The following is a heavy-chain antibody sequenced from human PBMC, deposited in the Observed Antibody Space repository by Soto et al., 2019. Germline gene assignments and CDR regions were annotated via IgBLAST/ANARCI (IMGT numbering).Heavy chain of an antibody. CDR1: GDSINSSNW. V-gene: IGHV4-4*02. J-gene: IGHJ4*02. CDR2: IYHSGST. CDR3: ARERLDNSGYYLSHVAY. D-gene: IGHD3-22*01. Sequence: QVQLQESGPGLVRPSGTLSLTCAVSGDSINSSNWWSWVRQPPGKGLEGIGKIYHSGSTNYNPTLKSRVTMSVDKSKTQFSLKLSSVTAADTAVYYCARERLDNSGYYLSHVAYRGQGTLVTVSS.